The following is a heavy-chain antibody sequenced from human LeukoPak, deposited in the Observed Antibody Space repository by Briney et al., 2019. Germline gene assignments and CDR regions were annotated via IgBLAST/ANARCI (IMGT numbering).Heavy chain of an antibody. CDR2: ISGSGGST. V-gene: IGHV3-23*01. D-gene: IGHD3-22*01. Sequence: GGSLRLSCAASGFTFSSYGMSWVRQAPGKGLEWVSAISGSGGSTYYADSVKGRFTISRDNSKNTLYLQMNSLRAEDTAVYYCASGQVYYDSSGYYGVDYWGQGTLVTVSS. J-gene: IGHJ4*02. CDR1: GFTFSSYG. CDR3: ASGQVYYDSSGYYGVDY.